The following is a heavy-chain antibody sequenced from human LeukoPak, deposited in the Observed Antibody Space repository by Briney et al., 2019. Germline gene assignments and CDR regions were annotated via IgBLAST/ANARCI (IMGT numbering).Heavy chain of an antibody. Sequence: ASVKVSCKTSGYTLTDFGLSWVRQALGQGLEWMGWISDFNGLTKYAQKLQDRVTMTTDASTSTAYMELRSLRSDDTAIYYCARGLGYCSGGTCPNDYWGQGTLVTVSS. CDR1: GYTLTDFG. CDR3: ARGLGYCSGGTCPNDY. D-gene: IGHD2-15*01. V-gene: IGHV1-18*01. J-gene: IGHJ4*02. CDR2: ISDFNGLT.